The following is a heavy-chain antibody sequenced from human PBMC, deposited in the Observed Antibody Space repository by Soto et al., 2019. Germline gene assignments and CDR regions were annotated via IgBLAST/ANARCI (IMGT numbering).Heavy chain of an antibody. Sequence: QVQLVQSGAEVKKPGSSVKVSCKASGGTFSSYAISWVRQAPGQGLEWMGGIIPIFGTANYAHKFQRRVTITAVESTSTAYMELSILRSEDTAVYYCASVVGDTAMVFDYWGQGTLVTVSS. V-gene: IGHV1-69*12. J-gene: IGHJ4*02. CDR3: ASVVGDTAMVFDY. D-gene: IGHD5-18*01. CDR2: IIPIFGTA. CDR1: GGTFSSYA.